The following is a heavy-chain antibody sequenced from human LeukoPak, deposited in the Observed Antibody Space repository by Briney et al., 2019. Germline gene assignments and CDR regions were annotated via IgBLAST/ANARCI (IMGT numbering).Heavy chain of an antibody. CDR3: ARDHRRGVVASLDY. V-gene: IGHV1-2*02. Sequence: ASVKVSCKASGYTFTGYYMHWVRQAPGQGLEWMGWINPNSGSTNYAQKLQGRVTMTTDTSTSTAYMELRSLRSDDTAVYYCARDHRRGVVASLDYWGQGTLVTVSS. CDR2: INPNSGST. CDR1: GYTFTGYY. D-gene: IGHD3-10*01. J-gene: IGHJ4*02.